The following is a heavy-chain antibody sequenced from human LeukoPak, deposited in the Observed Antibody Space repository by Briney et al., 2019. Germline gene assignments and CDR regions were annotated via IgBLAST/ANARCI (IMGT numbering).Heavy chain of an antibody. J-gene: IGHJ5*02. CDR2: IWYDGSNK. CDR1: GFTFSSYG. V-gene: IGHV3-33*06. D-gene: IGHD2-15*01. Sequence: GGSLRLSCAASGFTFSSYGMHWVRQAPGKGLEWVAVIWYDGSNKYYADPVKGRFTIPRDNSKNTLYLQMNSLRAEDTAVYYCAKDQDRSGGSGFEPWGQGTLVTVSS. CDR3: AKDQDRSGGSGFEP.